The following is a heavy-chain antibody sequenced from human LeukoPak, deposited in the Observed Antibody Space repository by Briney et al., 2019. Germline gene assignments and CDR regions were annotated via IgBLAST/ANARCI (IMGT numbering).Heavy chain of an antibody. J-gene: IGHJ4*02. CDR2: IYTSGST. D-gene: IGHD2-15*01. V-gene: IGHV4-4*07. CDR3: AREWGYCSGGSCYNRLDY. CDR1: GGSISSYY. Sequence: SETLSLTRAVSGGSISSYYWSWIRQPAGKGLEWIGRIYTSGSTNYNPSLKSRVTMSVDTSKNQFSLKLSSVTAADTAVYYCAREWGYCSGGSCYNRLDYWGQGTLVTVSS.